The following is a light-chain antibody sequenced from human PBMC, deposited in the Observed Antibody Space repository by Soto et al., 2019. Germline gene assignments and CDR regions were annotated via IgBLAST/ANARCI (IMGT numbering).Light chain of an antibody. CDR1: QSVSSSY. CDR3: QQGRT. CDR2: GAS. V-gene: IGKV3-20*01. Sequence: EIVLTQSPGTLSLSPGERATLSCRASQSVSSSYLAWYQQKPGQAPRLLIYGASSRATGIPDRFSGSGSGTDFTLTISRLEPEDSAVYYCQQGRTFGQGTKLEIK. J-gene: IGKJ2*01.